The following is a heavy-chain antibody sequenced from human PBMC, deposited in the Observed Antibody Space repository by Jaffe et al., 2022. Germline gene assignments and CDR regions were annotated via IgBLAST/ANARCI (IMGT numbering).Heavy chain of an antibody. CDR2: IIPIFGTA. D-gene: IGHD1-1*01. J-gene: IGHJ5*02. V-gene: IGHV1-69*01. CDR3: ARDSNLGPQRGIGGDNWFDP. CDR1: GGTFSSYA. Sequence: QVQLVQSGAEVKKPGSSVKVSCKASGGTFSSYAISWVRQAPGQGLEWMGGIIPIFGTANYAQKFQGRVTITADESTSTAYMELSSLRSEDTAVYYCARDSNLGPQRGIGGDNWFDPWGQGTLVTVSS.